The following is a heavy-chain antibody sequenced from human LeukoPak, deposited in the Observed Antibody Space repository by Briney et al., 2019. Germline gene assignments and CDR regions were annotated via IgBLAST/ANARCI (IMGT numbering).Heavy chain of an antibody. CDR3: AREQNSSGSTFNWFDP. Sequence: PGGSLRLSCAASGYTFTGYYMHWVRQAPGQGLEWMGWINPNSGGTNYAQKFQGRVTMTRDTSISTAYMELSRLRSDDTAVYYCAREQNSSGSTFNWFDPWGQGTLVTVSS. V-gene: IGHV1-2*02. J-gene: IGHJ5*02. CDR1: GYTFTGYY. D-gene: IGHD6-19*01. CDR2: INPNSGGT.